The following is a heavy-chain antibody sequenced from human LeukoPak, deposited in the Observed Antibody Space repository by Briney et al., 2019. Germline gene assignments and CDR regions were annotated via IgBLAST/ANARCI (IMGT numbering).Heavy chain of an antibody. CDR3: AAVDGVDY. CDR2: IYYSGST. CDR1: GGSISSSSYY. V-gene: IGHV4-39*01. Sequence: SETLSLTCTVSGGSISSSSYYWGWIRQPPGKGLEWIGSIYYSGSTYYNPSLKSRVTISVDTSKNQFPLKLSSVTAADTAVYYCAAVDGVDYWGQGTLVTVSS. J-gene: IGHJ4*02. D-gene: IGHD3-10*01.